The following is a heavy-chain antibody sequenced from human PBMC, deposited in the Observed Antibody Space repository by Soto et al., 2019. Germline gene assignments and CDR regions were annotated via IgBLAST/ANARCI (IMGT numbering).Heavy chain of an antibody. J-gene: IGHJ6*02. CDR2: ISSSGSTI. CDR3: ARVGIAAVPTVYYYYGMDV. V-gene: IGHV3-11*01. CDR1: GFTFSDYY. Sequence: QVQLVESGGGLVKPGGSLRLSCAASGFTFSDYYMSWIRQAPGKGLEWVSYISSSGSTIYYADSVNGRFTISRDNAKTSLYLQMNSQRAEDTAVYYCARVGIAAVPTVYYYYGMDVWGQGTTVTVSS. D-gene: IGHD6-13*01.